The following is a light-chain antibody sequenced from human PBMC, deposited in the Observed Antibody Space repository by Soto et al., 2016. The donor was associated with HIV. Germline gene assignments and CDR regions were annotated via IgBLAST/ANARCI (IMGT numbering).Light chain of an antibody. CDR2: LAS. Sequence: TITCRASQGINTFLAWYQLKPGKAPNLLIYLASTLQSGVLSRFSGSGSGTEFTLTISSLQPEDFATYYCQQLDSYPPTFGGGTKIEIK. CDR1: QGINTF. J-gene: IGKJ4*01. V-gene: IGKV1-9*01. CDR3: QQLDSYPPT.